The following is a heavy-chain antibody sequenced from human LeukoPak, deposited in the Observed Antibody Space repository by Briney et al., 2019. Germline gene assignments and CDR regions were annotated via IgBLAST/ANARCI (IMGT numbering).Heavy chain of an antibody. D-gene: IGHD3-16*02. CDR3: ARHIGGGIEDMDV. CDR1: GGSIGTHY. V-gene: IGHV4-59*08. Sequence: SETLSLTCTVSGGSIGTHYWSWIRQSPGKGLEWIGYIYVTGTRYNPYLQSRVTISVDRSRNQFFPKMSSVTAADTAVYYCARHIGGGIEDMDVWGKGTKVIVSS. J-gene: IGHJ6*03. CDR2: IYVTGT.